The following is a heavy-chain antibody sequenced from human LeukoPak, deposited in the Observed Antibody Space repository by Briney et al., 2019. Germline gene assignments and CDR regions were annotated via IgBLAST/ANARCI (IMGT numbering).Heavy chain of an antibody. J-gene: IGHJ4*02. V-gene: IGHV3-53*05. CDR3: VKGPSPSIAALYFDY. D-gene: IGHD6-6*01. Sequence: PGGSLRLSCAASGFPLSNNYMSWVRPAPGKGLEWVSVIYSDGSTYYADSVKGRFTISRDNSKNTLYLQMSSLRAEDTAVYYCVKGPSPSIAALYFDYWGQGTLVTVSS. CDR1: GFPLSNNY. CDR2: IYSDGST.